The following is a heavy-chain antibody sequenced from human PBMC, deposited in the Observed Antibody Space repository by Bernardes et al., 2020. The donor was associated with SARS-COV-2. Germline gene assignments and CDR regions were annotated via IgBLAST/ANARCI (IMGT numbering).Heavy chain of an antibody. Sequence: GGSLRLSCAASGFTFSVYTINWVRQAPGKGLEWVSSITPSSTSTYYAGSLKGRFTISRDNTKNSLYLQMNSLTAEDTAVYYCARAQLPNYYLDFRGQGTLVTGSS. J-gene: IGHJ4*02. CDR3: ARAQLPNYYLDF. CDR2: ITPSSTST. CDR1: GFTFSVYT. D-gene: IGHD2-2*01. V-gene: IGHV3-21*01.